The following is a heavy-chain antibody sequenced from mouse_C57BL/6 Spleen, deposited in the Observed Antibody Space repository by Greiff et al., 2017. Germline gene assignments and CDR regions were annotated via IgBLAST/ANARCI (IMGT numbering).Heavy chain of an antibody. V-gene: IGHV1-52*01. D-gene: IGHD1-1*01. CDR2: IDPSDSET. Sequence: QVQLQQPGAELVRPGSSVKLSCKASGYTFTSYWMHWVKQRPIQGLEWIGNIDPSDSETPYNQKFKDKATLTVDKSSSTAYMQLSSLTSEDSAVYYCASLVDYYGSSCEGYFDVWGTGATVTVSS. J-gene: IGHJ1*03. CDR1: GYTFTSYW. CDR3: ASLVDYYGSSCEGYFDV.